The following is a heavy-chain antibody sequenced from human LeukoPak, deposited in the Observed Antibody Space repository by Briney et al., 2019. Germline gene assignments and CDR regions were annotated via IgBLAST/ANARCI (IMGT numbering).Heavy chain of an antibody. Sequence: GGSLRLSCAASGLTFSDYYMSWIRQAPGKGLEWLAYISSGSSTIYYADSVKGRFTTSRDNAKNSLSLQMNSLRAEDTAVYYCARESSGYYDYWGQGTLVTVSS. CDR3: ARESSGYYDY. CDR2: ISSGSSTI. V-gene: IGHV3-11*01. J-gene: IGHJ4*02. D-gene: IGHD3-22*01. CDR1: GLTFSDYY.